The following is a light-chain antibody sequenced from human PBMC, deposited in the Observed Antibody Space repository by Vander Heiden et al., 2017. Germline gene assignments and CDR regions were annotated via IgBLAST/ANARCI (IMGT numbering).Light chain of an antibody. Sequence: DIQITPSPSTLSASVGDRVTITCRASQSIGNLLAWYQQKPGRAPKLLIYDASTLETGVPSRFSGSGSGTEFTFTISSLQPDDFAIYYCQRYNTYSRTFGQGTNVEI. CDR3: QRYNTYSRT. J-gene: IGKJ1*01. V-gene: IGKV1-5*01. CDR1: QSIGNL. CDR2: DAS.